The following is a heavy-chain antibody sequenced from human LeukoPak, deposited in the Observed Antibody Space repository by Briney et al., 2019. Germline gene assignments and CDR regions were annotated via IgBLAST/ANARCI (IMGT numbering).Heavy chain of an antibody. CDR1: GYTFTAYY. Sequence: ASVKVSCKASGYTFTAYYMHWVRQAPGQGLEWMGWISAYNGNTIYAQMLQGRVTMTTDTSTSTAYMELRSLRPDDTAVYYCARDLSSSYYYLFDYWGQGTLVTVSS. CDR3: ARDLSSSYYYLFDY. D-gene: IGHD3-22*01. V-gene: IGHV1-18*04. CDR2: ISAYNGNT. J-gene: IGHJ4*02.